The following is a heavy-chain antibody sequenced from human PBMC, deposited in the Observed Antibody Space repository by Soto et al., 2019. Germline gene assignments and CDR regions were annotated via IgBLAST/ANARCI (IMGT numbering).Heavy chain of an antibody. J-gene: IGHJ6*03. D-gene: IGHD3-10*01. CDR3: ARGDVWCGEFGSYYYYYYMDV. Sequence: EVQLVESGGGLVQPGGSLRLSCAASGFTFSDHYMDWVRQDPGKGLEWVGRTRNKANRYTTEYAASVKGRFTISREDSKNTRYLQMNSLKTEDTAVYYCARGDVWCGEFGSYYYYYYMDVWGKGTTVTVFS. V-gene: IGHV3-72*01. CDR2: TRNKANRYTT. CDR1: GFTFSDHY.